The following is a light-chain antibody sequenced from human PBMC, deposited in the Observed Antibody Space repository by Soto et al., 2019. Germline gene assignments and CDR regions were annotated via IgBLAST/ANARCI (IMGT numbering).Light chain of an antibody. Sequence: DIQLTQAPSFLSASAGDRVSITCRASQAISSYLAWYQQKPGRAPKLLIYDASSLQSGVPSRFSGSGSGTDFTLTISCLQSEDFATYYCQQYYSYPLTFGQGTRLEIK. CDR3: QQYYSYPLT. V-gene: IGKV1-9*01. CDR1: QAISSY. J-gene: IGKJ5*01. CDR2: DAS.